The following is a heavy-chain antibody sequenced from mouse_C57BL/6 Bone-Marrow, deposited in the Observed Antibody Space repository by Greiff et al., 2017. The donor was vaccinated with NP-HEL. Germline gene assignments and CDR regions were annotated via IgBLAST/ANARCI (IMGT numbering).Heavy chain of an antibody. CDR1: GYTFTSYW. V-gene: IGHV1-55*01. J-gene: IGHJ4*01. Sequence: VQLQQPGAELVKPGASVKMSCKASGYTFTSYWITWVKQRPGQGLEWIGDIYPGSGSTNYNEKFKSKATLTVDTSSSTAYMQLSSLTSEDSAVYYCARKYISNPVSDAMDYWGQGTSVTVSS. D-gene: IGHD1-3*01. CDR3: ARKYISNPVSDAMDY. CDR2: IYPGSGST.